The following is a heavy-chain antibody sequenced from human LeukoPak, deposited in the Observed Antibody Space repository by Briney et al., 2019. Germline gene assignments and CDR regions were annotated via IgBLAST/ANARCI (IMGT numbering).Heavy chain of an antibody. Sequence: GESLKISCKGSGYSFTSYWIGWVRQMPGKGLESMGSIYPGDSDTRYSPPFQGQVTISADKSISTAYLQWSSLKASDTAMYYCARGRHKVATIGSPFDYWGQGTLVTVSS. D-gene: IGHD5-12*01. J-gene: IGHJ4*02. V-gene: IGHV5-51*01. CDR1: GYSFTSYW. CDR2: IYPGDSDT. CDR3: ARGRHKVATIGSPFDY.